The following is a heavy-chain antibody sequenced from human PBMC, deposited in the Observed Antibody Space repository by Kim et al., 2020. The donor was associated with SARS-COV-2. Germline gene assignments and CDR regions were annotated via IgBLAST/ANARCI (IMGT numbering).Heavy chain of an antibody. CDR1: GGSVSSGSYY. CDR2: IYYSGST. Sequence: SETLSLTCTVSGGSVSSGSYYWSWIRQPPGKGLEWIGYIYYSGSTNYNPSLKSRVTISVDTSKNQFSLKLSSVTAADTAVYYCARAGNQLLWFGELLPGDYYYGMDVWGQGTTVTVSS. CDR3: ARAGNQLLWFGELLPGDYYYGMDV. D-gene: IGHD3-10*01. V-gene: IGHV4-61*01. J-gene: IGHJ6*02.